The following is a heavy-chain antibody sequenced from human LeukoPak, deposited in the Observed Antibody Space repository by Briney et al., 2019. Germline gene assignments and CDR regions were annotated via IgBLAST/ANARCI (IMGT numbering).Heavy chain of an antibody. Sequence: PGGSLRLSCAASGFTFSSYAMSWARQAPGKGLEWVSAISGGGGSTYYADSVKGRFTISRDNSKNTLYLQMNSLRAEDTAVYYCAKNLEKGKYYYDSSGYWGQGTLVTVSS. CDR2: ISGGGGST. CDR3: AKNLEKGKYYYDSSGY. V-gene: IGHV3-23*01. J-gene: IGHJ4*02. D-gene: IGHD3-22*01. CDR1: GFTFSSYA.